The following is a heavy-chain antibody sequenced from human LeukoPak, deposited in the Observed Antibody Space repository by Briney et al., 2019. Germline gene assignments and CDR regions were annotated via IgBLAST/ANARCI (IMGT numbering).Heavy chain of an antibody. Sequence: VKVSCKASGYTFTDYYIHWVRQAPGQGLEWMGWINPNSGGTNYAQKSQGRVTMTRDTSISTAYMELRRLRSDDTAVYYCARDNPYWSSSWYEGNFDYWGQGTLLTVSS. D-gene: IGHD6-13*01. J-gene: IGHJ4*02. CDR1: GYTFTDYY. CDR3: ARDNPYWSSSWYEGNFDY. CDR2: INPNSGGT. V-gene: IGHV1-2*02.